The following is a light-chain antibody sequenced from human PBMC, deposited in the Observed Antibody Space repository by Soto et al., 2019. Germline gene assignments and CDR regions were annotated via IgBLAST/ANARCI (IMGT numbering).Light chain of an antibody. J-gene: IGKJ1*01. CDR1: QSISVW. Sequence: DIQMTQSPSTLSASVGDRVTITCRASQSISVWLAWYQQKAGKAPNLLIYKASRLESGVPSRFSGGGSETEFTLTFSGLQPGDSGTYCCYQYNSYSPTFGQGTKVEVK. CDR2: KAS. CDR3: YQYNSYSPT. V-gene: IGKV1-5*03.